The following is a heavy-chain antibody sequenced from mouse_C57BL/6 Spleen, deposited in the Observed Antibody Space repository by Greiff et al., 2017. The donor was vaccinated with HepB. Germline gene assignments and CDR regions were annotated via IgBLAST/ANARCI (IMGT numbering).Heavy chain of an antibody. V-gene: IGHV1-82*01. CDR2: IYPGDGDT. Sequence: QVQLKQSGPELVKPGASVKISCKASGYAFSSSWMNWVKQRPGKGLEWIGRIYPGDGDTNYNGKFKGKATLTADKSSSTAYMKLSSLTSEDSAVYFCANGGLLWYFDVWGTVTTVTVSS. J-gene: IGHJ1*03. CDR1: GYAFSSSW. D-gene: IGHD1-1*01. CDR3: ANGGLLWYFDV.